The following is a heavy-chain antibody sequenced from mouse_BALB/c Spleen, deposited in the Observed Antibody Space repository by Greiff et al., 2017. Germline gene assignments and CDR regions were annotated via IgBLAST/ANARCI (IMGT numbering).Heavy chain of an antibody. V-gene: IGHV3-2*02. CDR1: GYSNTSDYA. Sequence: EVQLQQSGPGLVKPSQSLSLTCTVTGYSNTSDYAWNWIRQFPGNKLEWMGYISYSGSTSYNPSLKSRISITRDTSKNQFFLQLNSGTTEDTATYYCANRYDEEGVGYWGRGTTLTVSS. CDR3: ANRYDEEGVGY. CDR2: ISYSGST. J-gene: IGHJ2*01. D-gene: IGHD2-14*01.